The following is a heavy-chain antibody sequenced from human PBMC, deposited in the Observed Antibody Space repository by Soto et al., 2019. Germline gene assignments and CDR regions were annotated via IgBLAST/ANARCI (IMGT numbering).Heavy chain of an antibody. CDR1: GFSVISNY. D-gene: IGHD2-15*01. CDR2: IHNGGET. CDR3: ARDSWSQY. J-gene: IGHJ1*01. Sequence: GGSLRLSCAASGFSVISNYMNWVRQAPGKGLEWVSIIHNGGETYYADSVKDRFTVSRDNSKNTVFLQMNSLRVEDTAVYYCARDSWSQYWGQGTLVTVSS. V-gene: IGHV3-66*01.